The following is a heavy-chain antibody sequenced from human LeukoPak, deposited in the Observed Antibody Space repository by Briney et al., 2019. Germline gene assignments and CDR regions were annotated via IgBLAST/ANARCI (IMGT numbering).Heavy chain of an antibody. D-gene: IGHD4-17*01. V-gene: IGHV1-18*04. CDR1: VYTFTTYG. Sequence: ASVTVSYTASVYTFTTYGSSWVRQAPGQEREWMGWISAYNGNTNYAQKLQGRVTMTTDTSTSTAYMERRSLRSENTAVYYCARDTTVTNWRGYNCFDPWGQGTLVTVSS. CDR3: ARDTTVTNWRGYNCFDP. CDR2: ISAYNGNT. J-gene: IGHJ5*02.